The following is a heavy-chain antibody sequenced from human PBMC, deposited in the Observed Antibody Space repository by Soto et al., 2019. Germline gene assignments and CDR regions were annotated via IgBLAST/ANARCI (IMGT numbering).Heavy chain of an antibody. CDR1: GYTFTSYG. J-gene: IGHJ6*03. D-gene: IGHD5-18*01. V-gene: IGHV1-18*01. Sequence: ASVKVSCKASGYTFTSYGISWVRQAPGQGLEWMGWISAYNGNTNYAQKLQGRVTMTTDTSTSTAYMELRSLRSDDTAVYYCARSEGVTPYYYYYYMDVWGKGTTVTVSS. CDR2: ISAYNGNT. CDR3: ARSEGVTPYYYYYYMDV.